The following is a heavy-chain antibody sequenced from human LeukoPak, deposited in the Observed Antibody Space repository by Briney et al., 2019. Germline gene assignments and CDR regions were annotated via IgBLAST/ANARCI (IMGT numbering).Heavy chain of an antibody. Sequence: SETLSLTCTVSGGSISSYYWSWIRQPPGKGLEWIGYIYYSGSTNYNPSLKGRVTISVDTSKNQFSLKLSSVTAADTAVYYCARIPTTVVTLPHFDYWGQGTLVTVSS. J-gene: IGHJ4*02. CDR2: IYYSGST. V-gene: IGHV4-59*01. D-gene: IGHD4-23*01. CDR3: ARIPTTVVTLPHFDY. CDR1: GGSISSYY.